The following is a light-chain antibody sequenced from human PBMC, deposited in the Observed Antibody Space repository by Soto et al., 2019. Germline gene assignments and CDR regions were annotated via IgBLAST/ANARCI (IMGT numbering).Light chain of an antibody. J-gene: IGLJ1*01. CDR3: SSYASDRTYV. Sequence: QSALTQPASVSGSPGQTITISCTGTSSDVGGYNYVSWYQQHPGKAPKLTIYDVSNRPSGVSNRFSGSKSGNTASLTISGLQAEDEADCYCSSYASDRTYVFGTGTKVTVL. V-gene: IGLV2-14*01. CDR1: SSDVGGYNY. CDR2: DVS.